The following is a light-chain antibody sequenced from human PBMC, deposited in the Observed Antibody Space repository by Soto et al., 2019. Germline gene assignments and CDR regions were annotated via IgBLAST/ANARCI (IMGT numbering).Light chain of an antibody. CDR2: DVS. CDR3: CSYAGNYTHV. Sequence: QSVLTQPRSVSGSPRQSVTISCTGTNSDVGGYIYVSWYQQHPGKAPKLMMFDVSKRPSGVPDRFSGSKSDNTASLTISGLQAEDEADYFCCSYAGNYTHVFGTGTQVTVL. J-gene: IGLJ1*01. CDR1: NSDVGGYIY. V-gene: IGLV2-11*01.